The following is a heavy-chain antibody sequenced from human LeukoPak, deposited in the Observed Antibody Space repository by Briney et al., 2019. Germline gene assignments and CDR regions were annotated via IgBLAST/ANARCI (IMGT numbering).Heavy chain of an antibody. CDR3: IRDLRDHDY. Sequence: LSGGSLRLSCAASGFTFGTYWMHWVRQPPGKGLVWVSCINGDGTQTNYADSVKGRFTVSRDNAKNTLYLQMNSLRADDTAVYFCIRDLRDHDYWGQGALVTVSS. CDR1: GFTFGTYW. J-gene: IGHJ4*02. V-gene: IGHV3-74*01. CDR2: INGDGTQT.